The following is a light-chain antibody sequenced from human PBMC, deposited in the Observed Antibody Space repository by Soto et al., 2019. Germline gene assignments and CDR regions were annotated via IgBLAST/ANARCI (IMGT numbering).Light chain of an antibody. CDR2: EGS. V-gene: IGLV2-23*01. J-gene: IGLJ2*01. CDR1: SSDVGSYNL. CDR3: CSYAGSSPVL. Sequence: QSALTQPVSVSGSPGQSITISCTGTSSDVGSYNLVSWYQQHPGKAPKVMIYEGSKRPSGVSNRFSGSKFGNTASLTISGLQVEDEADYYCCSYAGSSPVLFGGGTKLTVL.